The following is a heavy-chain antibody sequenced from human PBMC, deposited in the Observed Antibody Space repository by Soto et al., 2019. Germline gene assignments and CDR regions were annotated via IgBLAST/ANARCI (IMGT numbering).Heavy chain of an antibody. CDR1: GFTFSSYA. CDR2: ISGSGGST. J-gene: IGHJ6*02. D-gene: IGHD5-18*01. Sequence: EVQLLESGGGLVQPGGSLRLSCAASGFTFSSYAMSWVRQAPGKGLEWVSAISGSGGSTYYADSVKGRFTISRDNTKNTRYLQMNSLRAEDTAVYYCAKDGVGYSYGADDGGYYYGMDVWGQGTTGTVSS. CDR3: AKDGVGYSYGADDGGYYYGMDV. V-gene: IGHV3-23*01.